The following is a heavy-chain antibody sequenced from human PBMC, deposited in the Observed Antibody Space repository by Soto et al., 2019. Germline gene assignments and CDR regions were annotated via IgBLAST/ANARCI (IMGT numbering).Heavy chain of an antibody. Sequence: GGSLRLSCAASGFTVSSYAMSWVRQAPGKGLEWVSAISGSGGSTYYADSVKGRFTISRDNSKNTMYLQMNSLRAEDTAVYYCAKDTGYQTYYAFWSGYSFFDYWGQGTLVTVSS. D-gene: IGHD3-3*01. CDR3: AKDTGYQTYYAFWSGYSFFDY. V-gene: IGHV3-23*01. J-gene: IGHJ4*02. CDR1: GFTVSSYA. CDR2: ISGSGGST.